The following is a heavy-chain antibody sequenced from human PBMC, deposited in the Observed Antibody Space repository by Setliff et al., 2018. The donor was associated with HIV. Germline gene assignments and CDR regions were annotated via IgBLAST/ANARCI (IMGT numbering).Heavy chain of an antibody. J-gene: IGHJ4*02. CDR3: ARLPDINSWPFDY. CDR2: IYTSGST. Sequence: SETLSLTCTVSGGSISSGSYYWSWIRQPAGKGLEWIGRIYTSGSTNYNPSLKSRVTISVDTSKNQFSLKLSSVTAADTAVYYCARLPDINSWPFDYWARGTLVTVSS. CDR1: GGSISSGSYY. D-gene: IGHD6-13*01. V-gene: IGHV4-61*02.